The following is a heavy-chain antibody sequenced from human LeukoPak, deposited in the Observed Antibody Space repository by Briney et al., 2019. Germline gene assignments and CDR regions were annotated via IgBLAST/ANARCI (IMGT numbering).Heavy chain of an antibody. V-gene: IGHV3-9*01. J-gene: IGHJ4*02. CDR1: GFTFDDYA. CDR3: AKDPFRYDSSGYYFDY. CDR2: ISWNSGSI. D-gene: IGHD3-22*01. Sequence: PGRSLRLSCAASGFTFDDYAMHWVRQAPGKGLEWVSGISWNSGSIGYADSVKGRFTISRDNAKNSLYLQMNSLRAEDTAVYYCAKDPFRYDSSGYYFDYWGQGTLVTVSS.